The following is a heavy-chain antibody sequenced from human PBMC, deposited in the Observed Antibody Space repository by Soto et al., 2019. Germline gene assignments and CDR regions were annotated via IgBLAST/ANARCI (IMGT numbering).Heavy chain of an antibody. Sequence: SQTLSLTCAISGDSVSSNSAAWNWIRQSPSRGPEWLGRTYYRSKWYNDYAVSVKSRITINPDTSKNQFSLQLNSVTPEDTAVYYCARDLLRGDHGSSLWFDPWGQGTLVTVSS. CDR1: GDSVSSNSAA. V-gene: IGHV6-1*01. D-gene: IGHD3-16*01. CDR2: TYYRSKWYN. CDR3: ARDLLRGDHGSSLWFDP. J-gene: IGHJ5*02.